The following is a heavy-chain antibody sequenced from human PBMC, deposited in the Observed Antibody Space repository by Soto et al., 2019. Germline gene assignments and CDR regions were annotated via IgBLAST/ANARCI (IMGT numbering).Heavy chain of an antibody. CDR2: INHSGST. Sequence: QVQLQQWGAGLLKPSETLSLTCAVYGGSFSGYYWSWIRQPPGKGLEWIGEINHSGSTNYNPSLQSRVTISEDTSKNQFSLKLSSVTAADTAVYYCARGGLMNLGPRGLSLMYVWGKGTTVTVSS. J-gene: IGHJ6*03. D-gene: IGHD3-10*01. CDR1: GGSFSGYY. V-gene: IGHV4-34*01. CDR3: ARGGLMNLGPRGLSLMYV.